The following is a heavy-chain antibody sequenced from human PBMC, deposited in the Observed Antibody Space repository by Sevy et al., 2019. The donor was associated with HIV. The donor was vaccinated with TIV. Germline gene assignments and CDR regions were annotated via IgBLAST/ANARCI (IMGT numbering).Heavy chain of an antibody. D-gene: IGHD2-15*01. V-gene: IGHV3-23*01. CDR3: AKGDRTFYGMDV. CDR2: VSGSAGST. J-gene: IGHJ6*02. Sequence: GGSLRLSCAASGFTFSTYAMNWVRQAPGKVLEWVSAVSGSAGSTYYADSVKGRFTISRDNSKNTLYLQMNSLRAEDTAVYYCAKGDRTFYGMDVWGQGTTVTVSS. CDR1: GFTFSTYA.